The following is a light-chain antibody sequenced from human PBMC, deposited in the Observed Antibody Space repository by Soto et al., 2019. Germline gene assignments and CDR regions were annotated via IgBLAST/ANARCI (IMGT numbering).Light chain of an antibody. CDR3: ISYTGSSAPFV. CDR1: SSDVGAYNY. J-gene: IGLJ1*01. V-gene: IGLV2-14*01. CDR2: DVS. Sequence: QSVLTQPASVSGSPGQSITISCAGTSSDVGAYNYVSWYQQHPGKAPKLMIYDVSNRPSGVSNRFSGSKSGNTASLTISGLQAEDEADYYCISYTGSSAPFVFGTGTQLTVL.